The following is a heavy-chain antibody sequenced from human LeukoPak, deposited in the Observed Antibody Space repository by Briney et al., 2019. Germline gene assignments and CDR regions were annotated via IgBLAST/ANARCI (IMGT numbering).Heavy chain of an antibody. D-gene: IGHD2-2*01. V-gene: IGHV1-46*01. CDR1: GYTFTLYY. Sequence: ASVKVSCKASGYTFTLYYMHWVRQAPGQGLEWMGTINPSGGSTHYAQRFQGRVTMTRDTSTSAVDMELSSLRSEDTAVYYCARGYCSSTSCYAWFDPWGQGTLVTVSS. CDR3: ARGYCSSTSCYAWFDP. CDR2: INPSGGST. J-gene: IGHJ5*02.